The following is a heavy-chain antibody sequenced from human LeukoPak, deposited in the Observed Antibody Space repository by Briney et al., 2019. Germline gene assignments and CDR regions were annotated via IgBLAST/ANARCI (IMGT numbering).Heavy chain of an antibody. CDR2: ISAYNGNT. V-gene: IGHV1-18*01. CDR3: ARDRRFGGPQMGWFDP. J-gene: IGHJ5*02. CDR1: GYTFTSYG. Sequence: ASVKVSCKASGYTFTSYGISWVRQAPGQGLEWMGWISAYNGNTNYAQKLQGRVTMTTDTSTSTAYMELRSLRSDDTAVYYRARDRRFGGPQMGWFDPWGQGTLVTVSS. D-gene: IGHD3-10*01.